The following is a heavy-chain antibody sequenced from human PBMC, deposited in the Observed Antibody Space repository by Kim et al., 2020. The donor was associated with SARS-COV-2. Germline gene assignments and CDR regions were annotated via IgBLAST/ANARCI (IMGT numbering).Heavy chain of an antibody. J-gene: IGHJ4*02. Sequence: GGSLRLSCAASGFTFSSYGMHWVRQAPGKGLEWVAVISYDGSNKYYADSVKGRFTISRDNSKNTLYLQMNSLRAEDTAVYYCAKYYYDSSGHIRPFDYWGQGTLVTVSS. CDR2: ISYDGSNK. CDR1: GFTFSSYG. D-gene: IGHD3-22*01. V-gene: IGHV3-30*18. CDR3: AKYYYDSSGHIRPFDY.